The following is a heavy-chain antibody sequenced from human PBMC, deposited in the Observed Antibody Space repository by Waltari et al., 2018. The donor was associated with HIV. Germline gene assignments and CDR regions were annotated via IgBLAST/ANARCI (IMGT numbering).Heavy chain of an antibody. CDR1: GFNFNLFS. CDR3: VRDRTSLTTGDFES. V-gene: IGHV3-21*02. J-gene: IGHJ4*02. CDR2: SSRGSSYS. D-gene: IGHD1-1*01. Sequence: EVRLVQSGGGLVKPGESLTLSCTASGFNFNLFSMTWVRLAPGKGLEWVSTSSRGSSYSSYSDAVKGRFTVSRDNAKNSLLRQLNTLTAEDTALYYCVRDRTSLTTGDFESWGQGAPVTVSS.